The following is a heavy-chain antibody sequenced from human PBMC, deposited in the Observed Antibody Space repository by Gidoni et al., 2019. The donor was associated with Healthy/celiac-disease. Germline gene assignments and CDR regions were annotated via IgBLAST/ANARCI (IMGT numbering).Heavy chain of an antibody. D-gene: IGHD6-13*01. Sequence: QLQLHDAALGQVEPSEILSLTCTVSGVSISSSIYYWGWIRQPPGKGLEWIGSIYYSGSTYYNPSLKSRVTLSVDTSKKQFSLKLSYVTAADTAVYYCSAIAAAGIALDPWGQGTLVTVSS. CDR1: GVSISSSIYY. J-gene: IGHJ5*02. V-gene: IGHV4-39*07. CDR3: SAIAAAGIALDP. CDR2: IYYSGST.